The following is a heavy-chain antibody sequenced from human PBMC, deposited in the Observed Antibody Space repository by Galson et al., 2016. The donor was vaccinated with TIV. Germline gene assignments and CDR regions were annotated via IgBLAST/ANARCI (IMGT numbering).Heavy chain of an antibody. D-gene: IGHD2-21*01. CDR3: ARERRHCGNECFLRYYYGMDA. J-gene: IGHJ6*02. CDR1: GFAFNFYV. Sequence: SLRLSCAGYGFAFNFYVLTWVCQGPGKGLEWVSTISLTGSHTYYADSVKGRFTVSRDNSKNMVYLQMNSLRPEDTAVYFCARERRHCGNECFLRYYYGMDAWGQGTTVTVSS. V-gene: IGHV3-23*01. CDR2: ISLTGSHT.